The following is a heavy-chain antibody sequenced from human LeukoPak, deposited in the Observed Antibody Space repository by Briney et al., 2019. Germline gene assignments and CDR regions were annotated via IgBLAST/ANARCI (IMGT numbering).Heavy chain of an antibody. V-gene: IGHV4-34*01. D-gene: IGHD3-10*01. CDR3: AVSLNPQFAYYYGMDV. J-gene: IGHJ6*02. CDR2: INHSGST. Sequence: SETLSLTCAVYGGSFGGYYWSWIRQPPGKGLEWIGEINHSGSTNYNPSLKSRVTISVDTSKNQFSLKLSSVTAADTAVYYCAVSLNPQFAYYYGMDVWGQGTTVTVSS. CDR1: GGSFGGYY.